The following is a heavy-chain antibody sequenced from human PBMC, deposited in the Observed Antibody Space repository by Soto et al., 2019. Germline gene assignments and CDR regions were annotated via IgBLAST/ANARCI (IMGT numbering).Heavy chain of an antibody. J-gene: IGHJ6*02. Sequence: ASVKVSCKASGYTFTGYYMHWVRQAPGQGLEWMGWINPNRGGTNYAQKFQGRVTMTRDTSISTAYMELSRLRSDDTAVYYCARDTIVLMVYAIPGYYYYYGMDVWGQGTTVTVSS. CDR3: ARDTIVLMVYAIPGYYYYYGMDV. CDR1: GYTFTGYY. V-gene: IGHV1-2*02. D-gene: IGHD2-8*01. CDR2: INPNRGGT.